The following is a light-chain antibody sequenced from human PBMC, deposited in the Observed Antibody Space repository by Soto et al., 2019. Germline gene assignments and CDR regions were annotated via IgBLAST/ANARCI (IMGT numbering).Light chain of an antibody. V-gene: IGKV1-39*01. CDR1: QSINTY. CDR3: QESYSFLWGT. Sequence: DIQMTQSPSSLSASVGDRVTITCRTSQSINTYLNWYQQKPGKAPKLLIYGASSLQSGVPLRFSGSGSGTDFTLTSTTLQPEDFATYYCQESYSFLWGTCGQGTKVDIK. J-gene: IGKJ1*01. CDR2: GAS.